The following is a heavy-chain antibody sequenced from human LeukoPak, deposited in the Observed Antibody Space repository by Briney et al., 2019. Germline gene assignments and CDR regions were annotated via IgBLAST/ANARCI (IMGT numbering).Heavy chain of an antibody. V-gene: IGHV1-46*01. Sequence: GASVKVSCKASGYTFISYYKHWVRQAPGQGLEWMGILNPGGGSTSRAQKFQGRVTMTRDTSTSTVYMELSSLRSEDTAVYYCARDDGGSYLRYFDYWGRGTPVTVSS. CDR1: GYTFISYY. CDR3: ARDDGGSYLRYFDY. CDR2: LNPGGGST. D-gene: IGHD1-26*01. J-gene: IGHJ4*02.